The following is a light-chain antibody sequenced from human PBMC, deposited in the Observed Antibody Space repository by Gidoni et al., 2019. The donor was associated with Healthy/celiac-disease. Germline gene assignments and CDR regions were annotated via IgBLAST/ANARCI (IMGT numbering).Light chain of an antibody. CDR2: KAS. J-gene: IGKJ1*01. Sequence: DIQMTQSPSTLSASVGDRVTITCRASQSISSWLAWYQQKPGKAPKLLIYKASSLESGVPSRFSGSGSGTEFTLTISSRQPDDFATYYCQQYNSYSRTFXXXTKVEIK. CDR3: QQYNSYSRT. V-gene: IGKV1-5*03. CDR1: QSISSW.